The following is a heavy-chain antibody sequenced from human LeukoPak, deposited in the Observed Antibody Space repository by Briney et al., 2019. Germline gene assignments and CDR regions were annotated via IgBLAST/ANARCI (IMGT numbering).Heavy chain of an antibody. CDR2: IYSGGNT. CDR3: AKVVSGYHFDY. CDR1: GFTVSSNY. Sequence: GGSLRLSCAASGFTVSSNYMSWVRQAPGKGLEWVSVIYSGGNTYYADSVKGRFTISRDNSQNTLYLQMNTLRAEDTAVYYCAKVVSGYHFDYWGQGTLVTVSS. V-gene: IGHV3-53*01. D-gene: IGHD5-12*01. J-gene: IGHJ4*02.